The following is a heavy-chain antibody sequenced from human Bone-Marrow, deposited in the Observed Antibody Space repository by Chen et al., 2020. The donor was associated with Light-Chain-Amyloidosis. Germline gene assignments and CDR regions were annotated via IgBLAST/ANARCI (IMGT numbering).Heavy chain of an antibody. CDR3: AKDKGEAPDTESFNYYALDV. CDR2: ISWNSGSR. Sequence: EVQLVESGGGSVQPGTSLRLSCIVSGFTFPDYAMHWVRQAPGKGLEWVSGISWNSGSRDYADSVKGRFTISRANVRNSLSLQMNSLRAEYTALYFCAKDKGEAPDTESFNYYALDVWGQGTTVIVSS. J-gene: IGHJ6*01. CDR1: GFTFPDYA. D-gene: IGHD3-3*01. V-gene: IGHV3-9*01.